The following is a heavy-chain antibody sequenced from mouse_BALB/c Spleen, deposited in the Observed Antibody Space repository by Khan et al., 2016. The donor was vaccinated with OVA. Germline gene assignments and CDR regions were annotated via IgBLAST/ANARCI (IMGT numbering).Heavy chain of an antibody. CDR3: ARPPYFSYVLDN. CDR2: INTYTGEP. CDR1: GHTFTKFG. V-gene: IGHV9-3-1*01. Sequence: QIQLVQSGPEVKKPGETVKISCKASGHTFTKFGMNWVKQAPGKGLKWMGWINTYTGEPTYADDFNGRFAFSLETYASTAYLQINNLKNEDTATYFCARPPYFSYVLDNWGQGTSVTVSS. D-gene: IGHD2-10*01. J-gene: IGHJ4*01.